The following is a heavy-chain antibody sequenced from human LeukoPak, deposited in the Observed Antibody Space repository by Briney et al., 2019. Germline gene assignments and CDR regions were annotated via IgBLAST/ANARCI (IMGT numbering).Heavy chain of an antibody. V-gene: IGHV3-30*18. D-gene: IGHD6-19*01. Sequence: PGGSLRLSCAASGFTFSSYGMHWVRQAPGKGLEWVAVISYDGSNKYYADSVKGRFTISRDNSRNTLYLQMNSLRAADTAVYYCAKDERGWPVSFYFDYWGPGTLVTVSS. CDR1: GFTFSSYG. J-gene: IGHJ4*01. CDR2: ISYDGSNK. CDR3: AKDERGWPVSFYFDY.